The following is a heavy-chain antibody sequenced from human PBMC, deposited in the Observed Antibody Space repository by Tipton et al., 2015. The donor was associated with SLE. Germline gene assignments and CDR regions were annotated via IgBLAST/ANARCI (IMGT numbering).Heavy chain of an antibody. Sequence: TLSLTCAVSGYSISSGYYWGWIRQPPGKGLEWIGSIYHSGSTYYNPSLKSRVTISVDTSKNQFSLKLSSVTAADTAVYYCARGRDIVVVVAATQKLDWFDPWGQGTLVTVSS. J-gene: IGHJ5*02. V-gene: IGHV4-38-2*01. CDR3: ARGRDIVVVVAATQKLDWFDP. D-gene: IGHD2-15*01. CDR2: IYHSGST. CDR1: GYSISSGYY.